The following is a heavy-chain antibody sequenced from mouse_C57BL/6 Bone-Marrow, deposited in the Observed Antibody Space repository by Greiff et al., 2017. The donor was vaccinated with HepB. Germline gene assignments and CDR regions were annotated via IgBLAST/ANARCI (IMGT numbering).Heavy chain of an antibody. D-gene: IGHD1-1*01. J-gene: IGHJ1*03. CDR2: ISSGSSTI. CDR1: GFTFSDYG. Sequence: EVQRVESGGGLVKPGGSLKLSCAASGFTFSDYGMHWVRQAPEKGLEWVAYISSGSSTIYYADTVKGRFTISRDNAKNTLFLQMTSLRSEDTAMYYCARIYYGSSYWYFDVWGTGTTVTVSS. V-gene: IGHV5-17*01. CDR3: ARIYYGSSYWYFDV.